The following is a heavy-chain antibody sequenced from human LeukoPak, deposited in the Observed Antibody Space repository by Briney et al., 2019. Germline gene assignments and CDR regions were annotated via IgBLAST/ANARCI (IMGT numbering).Heavy chain of an antibody. Sequence: PGGSLRLSCEASGFTFSDHALHWVRQAPGKGLEWVAVISYDGYKKYYADSVKGRFTISRDNAKNSLYLQMNSLRAEDTAVYYCARDWGVDGDYGGYWGQGTLVTVSS. CDR2: ISYDGYKK. CDR1: GFTFSDHA. J-gene: IGHJ4*02. CDR3: ARDWGVDGDYGGY. V-gene: IGHV3-30*07. D-gene: IGHD4-17*01.